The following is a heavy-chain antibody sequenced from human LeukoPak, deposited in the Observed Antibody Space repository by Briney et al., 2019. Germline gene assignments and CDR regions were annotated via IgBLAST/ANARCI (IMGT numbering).Heavy chain of an antibody. CDR3: ASWGLSGFGP. D-gene: IGHD7-27*01. V-gene: IGHV4-59*01. CDR1: GGSISSYY. J-gene: IGHJ5*02. Sequence: SETLSLTCTVSGGSISSYYWSWIRQPAGKELEWIGYIYYSGSTNYNPSLTSRVTISVDTSKNQFSLKLSSVTPADTAVYYCASWGLSGFGPWGKGTLVTVSS. CDR2: IYYSGST.